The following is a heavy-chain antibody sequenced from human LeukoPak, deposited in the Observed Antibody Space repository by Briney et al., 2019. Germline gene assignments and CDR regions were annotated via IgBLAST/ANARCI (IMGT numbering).Heavy chain of an antibody. CDR1: GFTVSSNY. CDR3: ARVVRATHYFDY. CDR2: IYSGGST. J-gene: IGHJ4*02. D-gene: IGHD5-12*01. Sequence: GGSLRLSCAASGFTVSSNYMSWVRQAPGKGLEWASVIYSGGSTYYADSVKGRFTISRDNSKNTLYLQMNSLRAEDTAVYYCARVVRATHYFDYWGQGTLVTVSS. V-gene: IGHV3-53*01.